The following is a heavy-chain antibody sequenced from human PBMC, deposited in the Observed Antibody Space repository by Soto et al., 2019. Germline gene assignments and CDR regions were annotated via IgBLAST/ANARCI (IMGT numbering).Heavy chain of an antibody. CDR3: ARRGDSSSWDGYYFDY. V-gene: IGHV4-59*01. CDR1: GGSISSYY. J-gene: IGHJ4*02. Sequence: SETLSLTCTVSGGSISSYYWSWIRQPPGKGLEWIGYIYYSGSTNYNPSLKSRVTISVDTSKNQFSLKLSSVTAADTAVYYCARRGDSSSWDGYYFDYWGQGTLVTV. D-gene: IGHD6-13*01. CDR2: IYYSGST.